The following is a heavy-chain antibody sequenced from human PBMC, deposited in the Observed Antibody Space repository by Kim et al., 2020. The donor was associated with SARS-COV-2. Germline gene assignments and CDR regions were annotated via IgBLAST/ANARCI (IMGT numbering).Heavy chain of an antibody. V-gene: IGHV3-23*01. CDR3: AKGETWSMGAFDI. D-gene: IGHD2-8*02. Sequence: GTARLPISRDNSKRTLYLQMNSLRAEDPAVYYCAKGETWSMGAFDIWGQGTMVTVSS. J-gene: IGHJ3*02.